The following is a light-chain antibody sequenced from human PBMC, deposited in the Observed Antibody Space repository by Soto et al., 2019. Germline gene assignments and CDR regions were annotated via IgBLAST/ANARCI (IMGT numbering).Light chain of an antibody. CDR1: SSDVGSYNL. V-gene: IGLV2-23*01. CDR3: CSYAGSRTYV. J-gene: IGLJ1*01. Sequence: QSVLTQPASVSGSPGQSITISCTGTSSDVGSYNLVSWYQQHPGKAPKLMIYDGSKRPSGASNRFSGSESGNTASLTISGLQAEDDADYYSCSYAGSRTYVFGTGTKLTVL. CDR2: DGS.